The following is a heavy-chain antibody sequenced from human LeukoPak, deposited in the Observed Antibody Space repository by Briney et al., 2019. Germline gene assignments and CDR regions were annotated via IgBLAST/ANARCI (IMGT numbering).Heavy chain of an antibody. CDR1: GGTFSSYA. CDR2: MSPNSGNT. D-gene: IGHD7-27*01. V-gene: IGHV1-8*02. CDR3: ARGPPNWGFDY. Sequence: ASVKVSCKASGGTFSSYAINWVRQATGQGLEWMGWMSPNSGNTGYAQKFQGRVTMTRNTSISTAYMQLSSLRSEDTAVYYCARGPPNWGFDYWGQGTLVTVSS. J-gene: IGHJ4*02.